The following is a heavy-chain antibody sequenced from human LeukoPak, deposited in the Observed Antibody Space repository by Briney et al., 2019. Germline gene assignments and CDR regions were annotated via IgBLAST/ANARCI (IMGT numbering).Heavy chain of an antibody. J-gene: IGHJ4*02. CDR1: GFTFSSYW. CDR3: ARVGLRFSKYYFEY. V-gene: IGHV3-74*01. CDR2: INSDGSST. Sequence: GGSLRLSCAASGFTFSSYWMPWVRQAPGKGLVWVSRINSDGSSTSYADSVKGRFTISRDNAKNTLYLQMNSLRAEDTAVYYCARVGLRFSKYYFEYWGQGTLVTVSS. D-gene: IGHD3-3*01.